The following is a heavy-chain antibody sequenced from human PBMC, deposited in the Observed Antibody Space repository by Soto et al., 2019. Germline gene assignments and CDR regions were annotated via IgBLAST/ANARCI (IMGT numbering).Heavy chain of an antibody. CDR1: GYTVTGYD. D-gene: IGHD3-3*01. CDR2: ISAYNGNT. J-gene: IGHJ5*02. Sequence: ASVKVSCKASGYTVTGYDIHWVRQATGQGLEWMGWISAYNGNTNYAQKLQGRDTMTTDTSTSTAYMELRSLRSDDTAVYYCARGGVYYDFWSGYDWQRWFDPWGQGTLVTVSS. CDR3: ARGGVYYDFWSGYDWQRWFDP. V-gene: IGHV1-18*01.